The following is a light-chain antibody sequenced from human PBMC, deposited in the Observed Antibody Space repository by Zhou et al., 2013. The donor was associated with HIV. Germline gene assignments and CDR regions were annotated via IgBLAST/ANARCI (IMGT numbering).Light chain of an antibody. CDR2: QAS. CDR3: QQYDTLLRT. CDR1: ENVRSW. J-gene: IGKJ1*01. V-gene: IGKV1-5*01. Sequence: DIQMTQSPSALSASVGDAVTFTCRASENVRSWVAWYQQKQGTAPRLLIYQASTLQHGVSSRFRGSGSETHFTLTISSLQPDDFATYYCQQYDTLLRTFG.